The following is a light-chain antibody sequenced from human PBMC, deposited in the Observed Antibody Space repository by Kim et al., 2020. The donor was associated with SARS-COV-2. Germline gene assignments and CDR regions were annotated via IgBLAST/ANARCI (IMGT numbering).Light chain of an antibody. CDR2: GNS. CDR1: SSNIGAGYD. J-gene: IGLJ2*01. V-gene: IGLV1-40*01. Sequence: QAVVTQPPSVSGAPGQRVTISCTGSSSNIGAGYDVHWYQQLPGTAPKLLIYGNSNRPSGVPDRFSGSKSGTSASLAITGLQAEDEADYYCQFYDSSLSVVFGGGTQLTVL. CDR3: QFYDSSLSVV.